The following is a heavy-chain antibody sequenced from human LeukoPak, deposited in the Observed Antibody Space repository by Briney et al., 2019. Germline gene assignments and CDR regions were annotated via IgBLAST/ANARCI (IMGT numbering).Heavy chain of an antibody. CDR1: GGSIRSNY. CDR2: IYKSGIN. V-gene: IGHV4-59*01. Sequence: SETLSLTCTVSGGSIRSNYWSWIRQPPGKGLEWIGYIYKSGINNYNPSLKRRVTISVDTSKNQFSLKLTSVTAADTAVYYCARMIERRTLHFGYWGQGTLVTVSS. D-gene: IGHD1-1*01. CDR3: ARMIERRTLHFGY. J-gene: IGHJ4*02.